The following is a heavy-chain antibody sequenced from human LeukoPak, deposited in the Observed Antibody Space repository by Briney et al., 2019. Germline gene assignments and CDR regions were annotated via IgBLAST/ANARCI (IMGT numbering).Heavy chain of an antibody. CDR2: IIPILGIA. D-gene: IGHD3-22*01. J-gene: IGHJ6*02. Sequence: ASVKVSCKASGGTFSSYAISWVRQAPGRGLEWMGRIIPILGIANYAQRFQGRVTITADKSTSTAYMELSSLRSEDTAVYYCAAPDSSASLGAYYGMDVWGQGTTVTVSS. V-gene: IGHV1-69*04. CDR1: GGTFSSYA. CDR3: AAPDSSASLGAYYGMDV.